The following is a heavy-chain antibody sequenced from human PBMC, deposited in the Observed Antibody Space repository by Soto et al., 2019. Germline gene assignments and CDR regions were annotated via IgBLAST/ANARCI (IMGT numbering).Heavy chain of an antibody. D-gene: IGHD1-1*01. J-gene: IGHJ4*02. Sequence: AGVSLRLSCAASGFTFSSYSMNWVRQAPGKGLEWVSSISSSSSYIYYADSVKGRFTISRDNAKNSLYLQMNSLRAEDTAVYYCARDRNRGSYCDYWGQGTLVTVSS. CDR3: ARDRNRGSYCDY. CDR2: ISSSSSYI. CDR1: GFTFSSYS. V-gene: IGHV3-21*01.